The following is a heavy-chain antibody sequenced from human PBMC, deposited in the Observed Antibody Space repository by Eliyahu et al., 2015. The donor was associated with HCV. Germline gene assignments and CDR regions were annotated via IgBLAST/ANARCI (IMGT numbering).Heavy chain of an antibody. CDR3: ARGGLASTLYYYSGMDV. J-gene: IGHJ6*02. D-gene: IGHD6-19*01. CDR2: INTRGNTV. CDR1: RFTFSNYN. Sequence: EVQVVESGGGLVQPGGSLRLSCAASRFTFSNYNMNWVRQAPGKGVQWISYINTRGNTVYYADSVKGRFTISRDNAKNSLYLQMNSLRDEDTAVYYCARGGLASTLYYYSGMDVWGQGTTVTVS. V-gene: IGHV3-48*02.